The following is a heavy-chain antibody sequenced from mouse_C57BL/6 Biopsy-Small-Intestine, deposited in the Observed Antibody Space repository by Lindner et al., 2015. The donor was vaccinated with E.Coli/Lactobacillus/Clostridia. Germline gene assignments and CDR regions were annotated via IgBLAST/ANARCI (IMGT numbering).Heavy chain of an antibody. D-gene: IGHD1-1*01. CDR1: GFTFNTYA. V-gene: IGHV10-3*01. Sequence: VQLQESGGGLVQPKGSLKLSCAASGFTFNTYAMHWVRQAPGKGLEWVARIRSKSSNYATYYADSVKDRFTVSRDDSQNMLYLQMNNLKTEDTATYYCVRDRAYYFGSFTYAMDYWGQGTSVTVSS. CDR3: VRDRAYYFGSFTYAMDY. J-gene: IGHJ4*01. CDR2: IRSKSSNYAT.